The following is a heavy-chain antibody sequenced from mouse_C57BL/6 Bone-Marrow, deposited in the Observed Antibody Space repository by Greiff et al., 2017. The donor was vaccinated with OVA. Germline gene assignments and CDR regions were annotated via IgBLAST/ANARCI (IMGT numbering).Heavy chain of an antibody. CDR1: GFTFSSYG. CDR3: ARRTFAY. CDR2: ISSGGSYT. V-gene: IGHV5-6*02. J-gene: IGHJ3*01. Sequence: EVKVVESGGDLVKPGGSLKLSCAASGFTFSSYGMSWVRQTPDKRLEWVATISSGGSYTYYPDSVKGRCTISSDNAKNTHYLQMSSLKSEDTAMYYCARRTFAYGGQGTLVTVSA.